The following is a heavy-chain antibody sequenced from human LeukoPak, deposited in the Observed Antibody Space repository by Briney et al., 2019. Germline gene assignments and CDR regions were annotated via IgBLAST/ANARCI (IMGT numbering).Heavy chain of an antibody. Sequence: PGGSPRLSCAASGFTFDDYAMHWVRHAPGKGLEWVSLISGDGGSTYYADSVKGRFTISRDNSKNSLYLQMNSLRTEDTALYYCAKTMGAYYYYYMDVWGKGTTVTVSS. D-gene: IGHD1-26*01. V-gene: IGHV3-43*02. CDR1: GFTFDDYA. J-gene: IGHJ6*03. CDR2: ISGDGGST. CDR3: AKTMGAYYYYYMDV.